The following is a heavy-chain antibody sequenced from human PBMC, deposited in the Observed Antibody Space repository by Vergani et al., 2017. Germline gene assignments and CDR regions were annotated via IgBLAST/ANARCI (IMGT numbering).Heavy chain of an antibody. J-gene: IGHJ5*02. D-gene: IGHD6-13*01. CDR3: AKMVGKNTAAAGTGRGFDP. Sequence: EVHLLESGGGQVEAGGSLRLSCVASGFTFSNSAMSWVRQTSGKGLEWVSAISGHGDRTYYADSVKGRFTISRDNSKNTVYLQMNSLRAEDTAVYYCAKMVGKNTAAAGTGRGFDPWGQGTLVTVSS. V-gene: IGHV3-23*01. CDR2: ISGHGDRT. CDR1: GFTFSNSA.